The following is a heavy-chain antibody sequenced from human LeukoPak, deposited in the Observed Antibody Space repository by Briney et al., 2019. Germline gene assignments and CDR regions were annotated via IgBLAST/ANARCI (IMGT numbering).Heavy chain of an antibody. J-gene: IGHJ4*02. CDR3: ARGNPTVWYFDY. D-gene: IGHD4-17*01. Sequence: GGSLRLSCAASGFTVSSNYMSWVRQAPGKGLEWVSVIYSGGSTYYADSMKGRFTISRGNSKNTLYLQMNSLRAEDTAVYYCARGNPTVWYFDYWGQGTLVTVSS. CDR2: IYSGGST. V-gene: IGHV3-66*01. CDR1: GFTVSSNY.